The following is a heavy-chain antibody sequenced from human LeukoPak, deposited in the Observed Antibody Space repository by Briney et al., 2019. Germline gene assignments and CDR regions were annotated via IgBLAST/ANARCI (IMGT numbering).Heavy chain of an antibody. CDR1: GGTFSSYA. CDR3: ARGEQPPYYFDY. V-gene: IGHV1-69*05. J-gene: IGHJ4*02. CDR2: IIPLFGTA. Sequence: SVKVSCKASGGTFSSYAISWVRQAPGQGREWMGGIIPLFGTADYAQKFQGRVTITTDESTSTAYMELSSLRSEDTAVYYCARGEQPPYYFDYWGQGTLVTVSS. D-gene: IGHD1/OR15-1a*01.